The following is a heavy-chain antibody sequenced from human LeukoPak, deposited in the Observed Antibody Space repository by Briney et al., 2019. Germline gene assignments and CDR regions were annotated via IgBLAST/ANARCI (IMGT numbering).Heavy chain of an antibody. Sequence: SETLSLTCTVSGGSIGYFYWSWIRQSPGKGLDWIGYIFHTGSTTYNPSLKSRVTISVDTSKNQFSLRLDSVTAADTAVYYCARGRTWELPDYFQHWGQGTLVTVSS. CDR3: ARGRTWELPDYFQH. CDR2: IFHTGST. D-gene: IGHD1-26*01. J-gene: IGHJ1*01. CDR1: GGSIGYFY. V-gene: IGHV4-4*08.